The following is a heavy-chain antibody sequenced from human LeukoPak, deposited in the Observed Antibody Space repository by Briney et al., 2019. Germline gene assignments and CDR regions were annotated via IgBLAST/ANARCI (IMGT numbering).Heavy chain of an antibody. J-gene: IGHJ2*01. Sequence: GGPLRLSCAASAFTFSSYSMNWVRQAPGKGLEWVSFISTSSSYIHYADSVKGRFTISRGNAKNSLYLQMNSLRAEDTALYYCARTSDTSGRLYWYFDLWGRGTLVTVSS. V-gene: IGHV3-21*01. D-gene: IGHD3-22*01. CDR2: ISTSSSYI. CDR1: AFTFSSYS. CDR3: ARTSDTSGRLYWYFDL.